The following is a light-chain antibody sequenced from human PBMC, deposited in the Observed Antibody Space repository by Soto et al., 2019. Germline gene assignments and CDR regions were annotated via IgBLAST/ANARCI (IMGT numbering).Light chain of an antibody. CDR3: QQYSSFPWT. CDR1: QRISSW. CDR2: KAS. J-gene: IGKJ1*01. V-gene: IGKV1-5*03. Sequence: DIQMTQSPSTLSASVGDRVTITCRASQRISSWLAWYQQKPGKAPKLLIYKASSLESGVPSRISGSGSGTEFTLTISGLQPDDFATYYCQQYSSFPWTFGQGTKVDIK.